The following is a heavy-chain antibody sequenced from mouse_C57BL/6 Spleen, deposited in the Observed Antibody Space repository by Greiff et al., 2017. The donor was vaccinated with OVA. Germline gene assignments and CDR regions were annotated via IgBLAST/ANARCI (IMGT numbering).Heavy chain of an antibody. Sequence: EVQLVESGPELVKPGASVKISCKASGYSFTGYYMNWVKQSPEKSLEWIGEINPSTGGTTYNQKFKAKATLTVDKSSSTAYMQLKSLTSEDSAVYYCAREITTDYWGQGTSVTVSS. CDR1: GYSFTGYY. V-gene: IGHV1-42*01. CDR2: INPSTGGT. J-gene: IGHJ4*01. CDR3: AREITTDY.